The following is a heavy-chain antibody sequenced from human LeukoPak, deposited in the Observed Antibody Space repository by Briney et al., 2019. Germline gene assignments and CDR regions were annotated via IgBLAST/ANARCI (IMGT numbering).Heavy chain of an antibody. J-gene: IGHJ4*02. D-gene: IGHD3-22*01. Sequence: GGSLRLSCAASGFTFSSYGMHWVRQAPGKGLEWVAVISYDGSNKYYADSVKGRFTISRDNSKNTLYLQMNSLRAEDTAVYYCARDLQVTMNPEWGQGTLVTVSS. CDR2: ISYDGSNK. CDR3: ARDLQVTMNPE. CDR1: GFTFSSYG. V-gene: IGHV3-30*03.